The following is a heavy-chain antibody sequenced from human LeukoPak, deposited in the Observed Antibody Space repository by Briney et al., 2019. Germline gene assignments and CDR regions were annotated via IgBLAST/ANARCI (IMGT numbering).Heavy chain of an antibody. CDR2: IGTAGDT. V-gene: IGHV3-13*01. Sequence: GGSLRLSCAASGFTFSSYDMHWVRQATGKGLEWVSAIGTAGDTYYPGSVKGRFTISRENATNSLYLQMNSLRAGDTAVYYCASGGLHGAFDIWGQGTMVTVSS. D-gene: IGHD2-21*02. J-gene: IGHJ3*02. CDR1: GFTFSSYD. CDR3: ASGGLHGAFDI.